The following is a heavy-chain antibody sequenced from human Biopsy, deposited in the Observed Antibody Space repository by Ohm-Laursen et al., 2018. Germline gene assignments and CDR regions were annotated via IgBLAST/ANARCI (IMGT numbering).Heavy chain of an antibody. D-gene: IGHD6-13*01. CDR1: GGSFNGYF. CDR2: ITQSGST. Sequence: GTLSLTCVVYGGSFNGYFWSWIRQPPGKGLEWIGDITQSGSTNYSPSLKSRVTISVDPAKKQFSLGLRSVTAADTAVYYCARVPLPGIGAAYQGRFLYGMDVWGQGTTVSVSS. V-gene: IGHV4-34*01. J-gene: IGHJ6*02. CDR3: ARVPLPGIGAAYQGRFLYGMDV.